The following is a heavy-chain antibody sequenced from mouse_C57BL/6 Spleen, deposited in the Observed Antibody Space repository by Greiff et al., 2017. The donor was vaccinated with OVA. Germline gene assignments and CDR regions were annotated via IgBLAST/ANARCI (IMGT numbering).Heavy chain of an antibody. V-gene: IGHV1-76*01. CDR3: ASHQGDSNYAWFAY. J-gene: IGHJ3*01. D-gene: IGHD2-5*01. Sequence: VQLQQSGAELVRPGASVKLSCKASGYTFTDYYINWVKQRPGQGLEWIARIYPGSGNTYYNEKFKGKATLTAEKSSSTAYMQLSSLTSEDSAVYFCASHQGDSNYAWFAYWGQGTLVTVSA. CDR1: GYTFTDYY. CDR2: IYPGSGNT.